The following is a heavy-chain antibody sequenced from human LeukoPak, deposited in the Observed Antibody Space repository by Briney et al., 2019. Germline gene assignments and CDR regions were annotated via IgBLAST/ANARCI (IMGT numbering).Heavy chain of an antibody. CDR3: ARGGGYGDSQNRIGAFDI. V-gene: IGHV4-59*01. CDR1: GGSLSNYY. Sequence: SETLSLTCTVSGGSLSNYYWSWIRQPPGQGLEGIGYIYYSGSTNYNPSLESRVTISVDTSKNQFSLTLSSVTAAHPAVYYCARGGGYGDSQNRIGAFDIWGQGTMVTVSS. J-gene: IGHJ3*02. D-gene: IGHD4-17*01. CDR2: IYYSGST.